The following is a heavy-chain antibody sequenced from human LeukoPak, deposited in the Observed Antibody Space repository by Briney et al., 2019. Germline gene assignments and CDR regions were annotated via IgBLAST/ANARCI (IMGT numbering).Heavy chain of an antibody. J-gene: IGHJ6*04. CDR3: ARDDYGEPVDV. D-gene: IGHD4-17*01. V-gene: IGHV3-30*04. CDR1: GFTFSSYA. Sequence: GGSLRLSCAASGFTFSSYAMHWVRQAPGKGLEWVAVISYDGSNKYYADSVKGRFTISRDNSKNTLYLQMNSLRAEDTAVYYCARDDYGEPVDVWGKGTTVTVSS. CDR2: ISYDGSNK.